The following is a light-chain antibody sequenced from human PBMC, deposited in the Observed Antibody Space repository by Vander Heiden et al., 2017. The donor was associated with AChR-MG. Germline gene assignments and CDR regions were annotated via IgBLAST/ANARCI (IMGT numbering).Light chain of an antibody. Sequence: IQMTQSPSSLSASVGDRVTITCRASQSISTYLNWYQQKPGKAPKLLIYAVSRLHSGVPPRFSGGGSVTEFTLTISNLQPEDVATYFCQQSYSTLLTFGGGSKVEIK. CDR3: QQSYSTLLT. CDR1: QSISTY. CDR2: AVS. V-gene: IGKV1-39*01. J-gene: IGKJ4*01.